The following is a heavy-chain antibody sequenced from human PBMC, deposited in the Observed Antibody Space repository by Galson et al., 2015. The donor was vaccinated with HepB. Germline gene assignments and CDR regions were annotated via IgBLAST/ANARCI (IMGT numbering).Heavy chain of an antibody. J-gene: IGHJ4*02. CDR2: IYSSGGT. CDR1: GDSISGYY. V-gene: IGHV4-59*08. Sequence: LSLTCTVSGDSISGYYWSWIRQPPGEGLEWIGYIYSSGGTDYNPSLKSRVTISVDTSKKTFSLNLSSVTAADTAVYYCARHRGGAYYVPNDYWGQGTLVTVSS. D-gene: IGHD3-10*02. CDR3: ARHRGGAYYVPNDY.